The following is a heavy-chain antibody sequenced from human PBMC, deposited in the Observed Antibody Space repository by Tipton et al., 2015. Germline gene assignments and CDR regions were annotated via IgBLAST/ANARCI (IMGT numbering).Heavy chain of an antibody. CDR1: GFTFSSYW. V-gene: IGHV3-7*03. CDR2: IKQDGSET. CDR3: ARVIYTALGGGVEVPAVDY. D-gene: IGHD2-2*01. J-gene: IGHJ4*02. Sequence: GSLRLSCAASGFTFSSYWMTWVRQAPGKGLEWVANIKQDGSETYYVDSVKGRFTISRDNAKKSLYLQMNSLRAEDTAVYYCARVIYTALGGGVEVPAVDYWGQGTLVTVSS.